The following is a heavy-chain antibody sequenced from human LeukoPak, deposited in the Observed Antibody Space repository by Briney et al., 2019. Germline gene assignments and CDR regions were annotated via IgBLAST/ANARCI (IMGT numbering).Heavy chain of an antibody. V-gene: IGHV1-69*05. CDR3: ASGRAAAEIDP. J-gene: IGHJ5*02. Sequence: ASVKVSCKASGGTFSSYAISWVRQAPGQGLEWMVGIIPIFGTANYAQKFQGRVTITTDESTSTAYMELSSLRSEDTAVYYCASGRAAAEIDPWGQGTLVTVSS. D-gene: IGHD6-13*01. CDR2: IIPIFGTA. CDR1: GGTFSSYA.